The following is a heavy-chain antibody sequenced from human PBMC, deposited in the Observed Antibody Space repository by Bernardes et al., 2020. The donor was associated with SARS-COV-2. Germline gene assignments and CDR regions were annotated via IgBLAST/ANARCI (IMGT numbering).Heavy chain of an antibody. J-gene: IGHJ6*02. V-gene: IGHV4-39*01. CDR3: AGSSCGIDCYIGGLRSRDYRMDV. D-gene: IGHD2-21*02. CDR2: IYSSGTT. CDR1: GGSISSNNYY. Sequence: WASLRLTCTVSGGSISSNNYYWGWIPQANGKELEWIRSIYSSGTTYYNPFLQGRVTESVDTAKNQFSLRLSVVSAADTAVYYCAGSSCGIDCYIGGLRSRDYRMDVWGEGTTVTVS.